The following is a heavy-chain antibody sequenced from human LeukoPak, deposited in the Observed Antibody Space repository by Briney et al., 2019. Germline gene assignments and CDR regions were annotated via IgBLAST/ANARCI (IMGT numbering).Heavy chain of an antibody. CDR2: INHSGST. D-gene: IGHD6-13*01. CDR3: ARGRYLTTGGGAAAGFLDY. CDR1: GGSFSGYY. J-gene: IGHJ4*02. Sequence: SETLSLTCGVSGGSFSGYYWNWLRQPPGKGLEWIGEINHSGSTSYNPSLKSRVTISVNTSQKQFSLRLSSVTAADTAVYYCARGRYLTTGGGAAAGFLDYWGQGTLVTVSS. V-gene: IGHV4-34*01.